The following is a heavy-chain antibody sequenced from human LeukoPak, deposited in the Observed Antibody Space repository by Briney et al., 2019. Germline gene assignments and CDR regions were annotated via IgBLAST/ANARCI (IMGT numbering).Heavy chain of an antibody. J-gene: IGHJ5*02. Sequence: SETLSLTCTVSGGSISSGDYYWSWIRQPPGKGLEWIGYIYYSGSTYYNPSLKSRVTISVDTSKNQFPLKLSSVTAADTAVYYCARGHGSGLEWLLSWFDPWGQGTLVTVSS. CDR3: ARGHGSGLEWLLSWFDP. V-gene: IGHV4-30-4*08. CDR2: IYYSGST. CDR1: GGSISSGDYY. D-gene: IGHD3-3*01.